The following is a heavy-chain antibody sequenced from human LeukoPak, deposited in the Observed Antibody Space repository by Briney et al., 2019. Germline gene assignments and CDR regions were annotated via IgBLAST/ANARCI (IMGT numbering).Heavy chain of an antibody. V-gene: IGHV4-38-2*01. CDR1: GYSVSGAYY. J-gene: IGHJ4*02. Sequence: SETLSLTCSVSGYSVSGAYYWGWIRQPPGKGLEWIGTMYHSGNSLYNPSPQSRVTISVDTSKNQFALKLISVPAADTAVYYCARFATGGLYYFDYWGQGTLVIVSS. CDR3: ARFATGGLYYFDY. D-gene: IGHD6-19*01. CDR2: MYHSGNS.